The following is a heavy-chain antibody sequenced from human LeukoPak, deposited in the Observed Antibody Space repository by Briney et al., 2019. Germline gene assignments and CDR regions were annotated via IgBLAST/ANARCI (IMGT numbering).Heavy chain of an antibody. CDR3: ARDRSTIFGVVFPYYYGMDV. D-gene: IGHD3-3*01. V-gene: IGHV3-21*01. CDR1: GFTFSSYS. J-gene: IGHJ6*02. Sequence: GGSLRLSCAASGFTFSSYSMSWVRQAPGKGLEWVSSISSSSSYIYYADSVKGRFTISRDNAKNSLYLQMNSLRAEDTAVYYCARDRSTIFGVVFPYYYGMDVWGQGTTVTVSS. CDR2: ISSSSSYI.